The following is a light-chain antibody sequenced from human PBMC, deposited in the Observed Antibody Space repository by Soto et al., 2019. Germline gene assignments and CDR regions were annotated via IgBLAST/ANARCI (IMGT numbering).Light chain of an antibody. CDR1: NSDVANYDY. V-gene: IGLV2-14*01. J-gene: IGLJ2*01. CDR2: EVT. CDR3: RSQTISGAPL. Sequence: SALSQPSSVAGSAGQSITLSCTGANSDVANYDYVSWYRQYPGLAPQVLISEVTNRPSVISDRFSGSKSANTAYLTIHGPQAEDEADYYRRSQTISGAPLFGGGTKVTV.